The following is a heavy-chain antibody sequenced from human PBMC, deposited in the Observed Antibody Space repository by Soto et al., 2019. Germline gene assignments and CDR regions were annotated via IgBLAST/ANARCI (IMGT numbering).Heavy chain of an antibody. CDR1: GFTFSSYA. D-gene: IGHD3-10*01. Sequence: PGGSLRLSCAASGFTFSSYAMHWVRQAPGKGLEWVAVISYDGSNKYYADSVKGRFTISRDNSKNTLYLQMNSLRAEDTAVYYCARDHYYGSGSSDYWGQGTLVTVSS. J-gene: IGHJ4*02. CDR2: ISYDGSNK. CDR3: ARDHYYGSGSSDY. V-gene: IGHV3-30-3*01.